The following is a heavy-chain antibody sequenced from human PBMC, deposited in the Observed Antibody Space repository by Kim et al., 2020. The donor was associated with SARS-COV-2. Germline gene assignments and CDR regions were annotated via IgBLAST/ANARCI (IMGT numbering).Heavy chain of an antibody. Sequence: SVKVSCKASEDTFSAYVVAWVRQAPGQGLEWMGGIIPIFGTADYAQKFQGRVTISADESTGTAYMELSSLRSDDTAVYYCTRGGYCRGSRCYGPAEKFDYWGQGTLVTVSS. J-gene: IGHJ4*02. V-gene: IGHV1-69*13. D-gene: IGHD2-15*01. CDR3: TRGGYCRGSRCYGPAEKFDY. CDR1: EDTFSAYV. CDR2: IIPIFGTA.